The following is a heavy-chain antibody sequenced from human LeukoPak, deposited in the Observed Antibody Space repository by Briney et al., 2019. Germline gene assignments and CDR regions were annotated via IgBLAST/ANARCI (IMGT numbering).Heavy chain of an antibody. CDR2: ISAYNGNT. J-gene: IGHJ3*02. Sequence: ASVKVSCKASGYTFTSYGISWVRQAPGQGLEWMGWISAYNGNTNYAQKFQGRVTMTRNTSISTAYMELSSLRSEDTAVYYCARASFLDAFDIWGQGTMVTVSS. CDR1: GYTFTSYG. V-gene: IGHV1-18*01. CDR3: ARASFLDAFDI.